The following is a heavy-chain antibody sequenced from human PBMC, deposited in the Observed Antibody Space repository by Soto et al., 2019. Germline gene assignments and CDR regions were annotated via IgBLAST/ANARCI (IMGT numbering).Heavy chain of an antibody. Sequence: QVQLVQSGAEVKKPGASVKVSCKASGYTFTGYYMHWVRQAPGQGLEWMGWINPNSGGTNYAQKFQGRVTMTRDTSISTAYMELSRLGSDDTAVYYCARGLCSGGSCYPHVDVWGQGTTVTVSS. J-gene: IGHJ6*02. D-gene: IGHD2-15*01. CDR2: INPNSGGT. CDR3: ARGLCSGGSCYPHVDV. V-gene: IGHV1-2*02. CDR1: GYTFTGYY.